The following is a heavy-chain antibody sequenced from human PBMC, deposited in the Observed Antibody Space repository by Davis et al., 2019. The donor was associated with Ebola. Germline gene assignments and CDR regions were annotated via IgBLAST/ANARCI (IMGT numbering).Heavy chain of an antibody. D-gene: IGHD5-24*01. CDR3: ARGGIAVDGTSSHGLDV. J-gene: IGHJ6*02. CDR1: GFTFSSHA. Sequence: GESLKISCAASGFTFSSHAMFWVRQAPGKGLESVSGISSTAYTITYADSVKGRFTISRDNSKNTLFLEMNSLRVEDTAAYYCARGGIAVDGTSSHGLDVWGQGITVTVSS. CDR2: ISSTAYTI. V-gene: IGHV3-23*01.